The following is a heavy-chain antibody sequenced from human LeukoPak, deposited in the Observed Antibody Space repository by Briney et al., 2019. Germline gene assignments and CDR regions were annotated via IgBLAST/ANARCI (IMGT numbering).Heavy chain of an antibody. CDR2: ISYDGSNK. D-gene: IGHD3-10*01. V-gene: IGHV3-30*18. Sequence: GGSLRLSCAASGFTFRSYGMHWVRQAPGKGLEWVAVISYDGSNKYYGDSVKGRFAISRDNSKNTLYLQMNSLRAEDTAVYYCAKGGNDYYYYGMDVWGQGTTVTVSS. CDR3: AKGGNDYYYYGMDV. J-gene: IGHJ6*02. CDR1: GFTFRSYG.